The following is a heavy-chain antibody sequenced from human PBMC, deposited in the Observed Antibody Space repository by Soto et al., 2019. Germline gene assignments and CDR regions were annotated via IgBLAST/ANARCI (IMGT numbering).Heavy chain of an antibody. J-gene: IGHJ4*02. CDR1: GDSISNNKW. V-gene: IGHV4-4*02. Sequence: ETLSLTCAVSGDSISNNKWWSWVRQPPGKGLEWIGEITRSGSANYNPSLRSRITISVDKSKNQFSLKMNSVPDADPAVYYSARVHNSILGYWGRGTLVTVSS. D-gene: IGHD6-13*01. CDR3: ARVHNSILGY. CDR2: ITRSGSA.